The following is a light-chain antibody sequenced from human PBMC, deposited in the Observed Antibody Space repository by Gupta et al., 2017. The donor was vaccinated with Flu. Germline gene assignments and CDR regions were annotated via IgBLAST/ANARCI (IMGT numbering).Light chain of an antibody. CDR2: AAS. CDR3: QTFNTYPVT. CDR1: QDIRRS. J-gene: IGKJ4*01. Sequence: PSFLSASVGDRVTITCRARQDIRRSLAWYRQKPGEGPKLLIYAASTLQTAVPLRFSGSGSGTEFTLTINSLQPEEFATYYCQTFNTYPVTFGGGTKVEIK. V-gene: IGKV1-9*01.